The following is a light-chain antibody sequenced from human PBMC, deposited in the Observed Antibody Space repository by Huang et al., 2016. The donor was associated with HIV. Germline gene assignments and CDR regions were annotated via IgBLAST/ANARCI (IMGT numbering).Light chain of an antibody. V-gene: IGKV4-1*01. CDR1: QSVFSSSTSKDY. J-gene: IGKJ4*01. CDR3: QQFYSRPQT. Sequence: DIVMTQSPDYLAGSLGARVTLKCKSSQSVFSSSTSKDYLAWFQQKPGHPPKLLIYWGSKRESVVPGRFTGSGSGTDFSLTLSGLEAADAATYYCQQFYSRPQTFGRGTKVEI. CDR2: WGS.